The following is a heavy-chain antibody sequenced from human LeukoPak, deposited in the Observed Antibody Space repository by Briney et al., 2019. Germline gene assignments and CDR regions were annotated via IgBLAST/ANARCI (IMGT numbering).Heavy chain of an antibody. D-gene: IGHD5-18*01. Sequence: PGGSLRLSCAASGFTFSSYAMSWVRQAPGKGLEWVSAISGSGGSTYYADSVKGRFTISRAKNTLCLQMNSLRAEDTAVYYCAKDRIQLWSFDYWGQGTLVTVSS. CDR2: ISGSGGST. CDR1: GFTFSSYA. CDR3: AKDRIQLWSFDY. V-gene: IGHV3-23*01. J-gene: IGHJ4*02.